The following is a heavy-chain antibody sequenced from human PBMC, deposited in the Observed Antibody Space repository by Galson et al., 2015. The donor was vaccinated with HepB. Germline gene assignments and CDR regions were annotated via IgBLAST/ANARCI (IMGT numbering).Heavy chain of an antibody. Sequence: SVKVSCKASGYIFSSYGISWVRQAPGQGLEWLGWISAYRGNTNYAQKGQGRVTMTTDASTSTAHMELRSLRSDDTATYFCARGPSRCTSGTCHPVKLDSWGQGTLVIVSS. J-gene: IGHJ4*02. D-gene: IGHD2-8*01. CDR1: GYIFSSYG. V-gene: IGHV1-18*01. CDR2: ISAYRGNT. CDR3: ARGPSRCTSGTCHPVKLDS.